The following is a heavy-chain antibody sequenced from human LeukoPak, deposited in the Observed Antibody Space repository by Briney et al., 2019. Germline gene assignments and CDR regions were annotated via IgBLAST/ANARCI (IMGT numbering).Heavy chain of an antibody. CDR1: GYTFTSYD. V-gene: IGHV1-8*01. CDR3: ARPSTGDRVSAFDI. D-gene: IGHD7-27*01. CDR2: MNPNSGDT. Sequence: ASVKVSCKASGYTFTSYDINWVRQATGQGLEWMGWMNPNSGDTGYAQKFQGRVTMTRNTSISTAYMELSSLRSEDTAVYYCARPSTGDRVSAFDIWGQGTMVTVSS. J-gene: IGHJ3*02.